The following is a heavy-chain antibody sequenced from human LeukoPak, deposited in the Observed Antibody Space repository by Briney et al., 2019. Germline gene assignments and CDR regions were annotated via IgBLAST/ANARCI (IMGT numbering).Heavy chain of an antibody. CDR3: ARRGYCSGSSCYLFDY. V-gene: IGHV4-59*08. D-gene: IGHD2-15*01. J-gene: IGHJ4*02. CDR1: GGSISNYY. CDR2: NYYSGST. Sequence: PSETLSLTCTVSGGSISNYYWSWIRQPPGKGLEYIGHNYYSGSTNYNPSLKSRVTISVDSSRNQFSLKLTSVTAADTAVYYCARRGYCSGSSCYLFDYWGQGTLVTVSS.